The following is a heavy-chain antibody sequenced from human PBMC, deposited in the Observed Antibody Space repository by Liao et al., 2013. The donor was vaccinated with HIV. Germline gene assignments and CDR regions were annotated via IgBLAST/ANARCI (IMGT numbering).Heavy chain of an antibody. CDR1: GDSVTSDDYY. D-gene: IGHD2-15*01. J-gene: IGHJ4*02. V-gene: IGHV4-30-4*01. CDR2: IYYSGST. Sequence: QVQLQESGPGLVKPSQTLSLTCTVSGDSVTSDDYYWSWIRQPPGKGLEWIGYIYYSGSTYYNASLKSRVTISVDSSKNHFSLTLRSVTAADTGIYFCARGRTPQRDIAGVPASRRGRSYLDFWSQGSLVTVSS. CDR3: ARGRTPQRDIAGVPASRRGRSYLDF.